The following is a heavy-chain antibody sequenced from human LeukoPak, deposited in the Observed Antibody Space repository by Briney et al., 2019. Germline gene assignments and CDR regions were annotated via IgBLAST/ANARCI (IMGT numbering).Heavy chain of an antibody. D-gene: IGHD5-18*01. CDR3: ARRRGYSYDLDY. J-gene: IGHJ4*02. V-gene: IGHV3-64*01. CDR2: ISSNGGST. Sequence: GGSLRLSCAASGFTFSSYAMHWVHQAPGKGLEYVSAISSNGGSTYYANSVKGRFTISRDNSKNTLYLQMGSLRAEDMAVYYCARRRGYSYDLDYWGQGTLVTVSS. CDR1: GFTFSSYA.